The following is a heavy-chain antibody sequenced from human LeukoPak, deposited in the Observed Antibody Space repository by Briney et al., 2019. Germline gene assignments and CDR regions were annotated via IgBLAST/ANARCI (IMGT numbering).Heavy chain of an antibody. Sequence: PGRSLRVSRRTSGFTFGDFSMSWVRQAPGKGLEWVGFIRSKAFGVTLEYAASVRGRFTISRDDSKSIAYLQMNSLKTEDTALYYCTRDCSGSCYDEMDFDCWG. CDR3: TRDCSGSCYDEMDFDC. V-gene: IGHV3-49*04. CDR2: IRSKAFGVTL. CDR1: GFTFGDFS. J-gene: IGHJ4*01. D-gene: IGHD2-15*01.